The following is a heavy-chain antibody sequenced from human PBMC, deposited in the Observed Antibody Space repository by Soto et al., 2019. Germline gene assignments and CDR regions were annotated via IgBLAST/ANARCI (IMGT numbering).Heavy chain of an antibody. CDR3: AIGLYSSSWYKWFDP. J-gene: IGHJ5*02. Sequence: GASVKVSCKASGGTFSSYAISWVRQAPGQGLEWMGGIIPIFGTANYAQKFQGRVTITADESTSTAYMELSSLRSEDTAVYYCAIGLYSSSWYKWFDPWGQGTLVTVSS. V-gene: IGHV1-69*13. D-gene: IGHD6-13*01. CDR2: IIPIFGTA. CDR1: GGTFSSYA.